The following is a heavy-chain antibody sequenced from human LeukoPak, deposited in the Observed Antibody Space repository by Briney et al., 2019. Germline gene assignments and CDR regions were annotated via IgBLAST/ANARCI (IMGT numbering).Heavy chain of an antibody. CDR2: IYYSGNT. V-gene: IGHV4-39*01. CDR3: VRHATVTTFTFAN. Sequence: SETLSLTCTVSGASIGSSGYYWGWIRQPPGKGLEWIGSIYYSGNTYYNPSLKSRVTISVGTSKSQFSLKLNSVTAEDTAMYYSVRHATVTTFTFANWGQGTLVTVSS. CDR1: GASIGSSGYY. D-gene: IGHD4-11*01. J-gene: IGHJ4*02.